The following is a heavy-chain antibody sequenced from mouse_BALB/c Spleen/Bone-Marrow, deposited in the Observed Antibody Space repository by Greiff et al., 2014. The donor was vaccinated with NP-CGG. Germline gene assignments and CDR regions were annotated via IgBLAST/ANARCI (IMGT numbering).Heavy chain of an antibody. D-gene: IGHD1-1*01. CDR2: IGVGGTYT. J-gene: IGHJ3*01. CDR1: GFSFSGYG. CDR3: ARPFTTVVATVFAY. Sequence: EVQRVESGGDLVKPGGSLELSCAASGFSFSGYGMSWVRQTPDKRLEWVATIGVGGTYTYYPDSVKGRFTISRDNAKNTLYLRMSSLKSEDTAMYYCARPFTTVVATVFAYWGQGTLVTVSA. V-gene: IGHV5-6*01.